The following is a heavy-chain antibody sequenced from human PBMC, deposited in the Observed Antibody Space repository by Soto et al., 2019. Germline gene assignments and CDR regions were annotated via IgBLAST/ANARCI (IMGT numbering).Heavy chain of an antibody. CDR2: ISGSGGST. D-gene: IGHD5-12*01. Sequence: PGGSLRLSCAASGFTFSSYAMSWVRQAPGKGLEWVSAISGSGGSTYYADSVKGRFTISRDNSKNTLYLQMNSLRAEDTAVYYCAKDFNSGYDHPFGHLLWGQGTLVTVST. V-gene: IGHV3-23*01. CDR3: AKDFNSGYDHPFGHLL. J-gene: IGHJ4*02. CDR1: GFTFSSYA.